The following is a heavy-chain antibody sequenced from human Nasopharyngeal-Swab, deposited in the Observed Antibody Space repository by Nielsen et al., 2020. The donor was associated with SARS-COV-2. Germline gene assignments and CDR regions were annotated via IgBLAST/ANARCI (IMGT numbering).Heavy chain of an antibody. CDR2: TSYDGTNK. CDR3: ARGVIIVGSTMTGADADDGRH. V-gene: IGHV3-30-3*01. D-gene: IGHD1-26*01. J-gene: IGHJ4*02. Sequence: WIRQPPGKGLEWVAVTSYDGTNKYYADSVKGRFTISRDNSKNTLYLQMNSLRVEDTAVYYCARGVIIVGSTMTGADADDGRHWGQGTLVTVSS.